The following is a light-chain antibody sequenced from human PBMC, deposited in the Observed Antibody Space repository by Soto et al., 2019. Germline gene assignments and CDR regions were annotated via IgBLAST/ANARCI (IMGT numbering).Light chain of an antibody. V-gene: IGLV4-60*02. CDR2: LEGSGSY. J-gene: IGLJ2*01. CDR3: ETWDSNTSV. Sequence: QTVLTQSSSASASLGSSVNLTCTLSSGHSTYIIAWHQQQPGKAPRYLMKLEGSGSYNKGSGVPDRFSCSSSGADRYLTISTLQFEDEDDYYCETWDSNTSVFGGGTKVTVL. CDR1: SGHSTYI.